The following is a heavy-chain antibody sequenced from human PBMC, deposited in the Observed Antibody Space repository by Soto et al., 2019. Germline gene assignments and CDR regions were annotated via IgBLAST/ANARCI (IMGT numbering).Heavy chain of an antibody. V-gene: IGHV3-48*02. D-gene: IGHD3-22*01. CDR1: GFTFSSYS. Sequence: GGSLRLSCAASGFTFSSYSMNWVRQAPGKGLEWVSYISSSSSTIYYADSVKGRFTISRDNAKNSLYLQMNSLRDEDTAVYYCARDSAPYYYDSSGYPRPFDYWGQGTLVTVSS. CDR2: ISSSSSTI. J-gene: IGHJ4*02. CDR3: ARDSAPYYYDSSGYPRPFDY.